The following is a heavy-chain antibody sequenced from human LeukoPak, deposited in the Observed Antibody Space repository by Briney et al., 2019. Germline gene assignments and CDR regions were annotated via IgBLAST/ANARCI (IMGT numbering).Heavy chain of an antibody. V-gene: IGHV1-2*02. CDR1: GYTFTGYY. Sequence: GASVKVSCKASGYTFTGYYMHWVRQAPGQGLEWMGWINPNSGGTNYAQKFQGRVTMTRDTSISTAYMELSRLRSDDTAVYYCARIYPMVRGSLGYWGQGTLVTVSS. D-gene: IGHD3-10*01. CDR2: INPNSGGT. J-gene: IGHJ4*02. CDR3: ARIYPMVRGSLGY.